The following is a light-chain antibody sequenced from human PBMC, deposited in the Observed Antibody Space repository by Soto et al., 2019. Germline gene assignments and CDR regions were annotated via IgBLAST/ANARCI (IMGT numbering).Light chain of an antibody. CDR1: SSDVGGYNY. V-gene: IGLV2-14*03. J-gene: IGLJ1*01. CDR2: DVS. Sequence: QSALTQPASVSGSPGQSITISCTGTSSDVGGYNYVSWYQQHPGKAPKFMIYDVSSRPSGVSNRFSGSKSGNTASLTISGLHAEDEADYYCCSYTTSNTRQIVFGTGTKLTVL. CDR3: CSYTTSNTRQIV.